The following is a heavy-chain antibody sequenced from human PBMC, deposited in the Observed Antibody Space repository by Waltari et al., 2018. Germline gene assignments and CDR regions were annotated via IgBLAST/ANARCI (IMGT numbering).Heavy chain of an antibody. CDR2: IFYIGIT. J-gene: IGHJ4*02. Sequence: QVQLQESGPRLVKPSQTLSLTCSVSGGSISSADYHWSWIRQPPGKGLEWIGDIFYIGITYYNPSLNSRIIISLDTSNKKVSLNLTSVTAAETAVYYCARSSRIEKGKEWGYWGQGTLVTVSS. CDR1: GGSISSADYH. D-gene: IGHD3-3*01. V-gene: IGHV4-30-4*01. CDR3: ARSSRIEKGKEWGY.